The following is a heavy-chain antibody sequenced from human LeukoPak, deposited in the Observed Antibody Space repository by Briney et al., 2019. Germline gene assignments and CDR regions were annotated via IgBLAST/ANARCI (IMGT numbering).Heavy chain of an antibody. CDR1: GFTFDDYG. CDR2: INWNGGST. J-gene: IGHJ4*02. D-gene: IGHD3-9*01. V-gene: IGHV3-20*04. CDR3: ARDYQHPYDILTGYYNGGFDY. Sequence: GGSLRLSCAASGFTFDDYGMSWVRQAPGKGLEWVSGINWNGGSTGYADSVKGRFTISRDNAKNSLYLQMNSLRAEDTAVYYCARDYQHPYDILTGYYNGGFDYWGQGTLVTVSS.